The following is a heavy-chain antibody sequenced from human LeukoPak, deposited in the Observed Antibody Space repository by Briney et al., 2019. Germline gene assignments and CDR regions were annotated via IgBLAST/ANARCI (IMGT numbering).Heavy chain of an antibody. V-gene: IGHV3-30*03. Sequence: GGSLRLSCAASGFTFSSYGMHWVRQAPGKGLEWVAVISYHGSNKYYADSVKGRFTISRDNSKNTLYLQMNSLSAEDTAVYYCATAQYSSGWSFDYWGQGTLVTVSS. CDR2: ISYHGSNK. CDR1: GFTFSSYG. D-gene: IGHD6-19*01. CDR3: ATAQYSSGWSFDY. J-gene: IGHJ4*02.